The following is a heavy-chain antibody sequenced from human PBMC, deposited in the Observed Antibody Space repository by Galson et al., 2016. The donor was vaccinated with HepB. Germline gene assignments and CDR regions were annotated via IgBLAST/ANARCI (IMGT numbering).Heavy chain of an antibody. CDR3: ARVGVGATSLDY. CDR2: ISNDGGNK. CDR1: GFTFNRYA. J-gene: IGHJ4*02. Sequence: SLRLSCAASGFTFNRYAMHWVRQAPGKGLEWVSVISNDGGNKYYADSVRGRFTISRDNSKSTLYLQMNSLRAEDTAVYYCARVGVGATSLDYWGQGTLVTVSS. D-gene: IGHD1-26*01. V-gene: IGHV3-30-3*01.